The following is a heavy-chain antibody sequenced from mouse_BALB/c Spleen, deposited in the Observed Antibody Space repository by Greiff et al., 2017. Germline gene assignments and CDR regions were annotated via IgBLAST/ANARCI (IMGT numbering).Heavy chain of an antibody. CDR1: GFTFSSFG. J-gene: IGHJ2*01. D-gene: IGHD2-3*01. V-gene: IGHV5-17*02. CDR3: ARSYGYYGFDY. CDR2: ISSGSSTI. Sequence: EVQRVESGGGLVQPGGSRKLSCAASGFTFSSFGMHWVRQAPEKGLEWVAYISSGSSTIYYADTVKGRFTISRDNPKNTLFLQMTSLRSEDTAMYYCARSYGYYGFDYWGRGTTLTVSS.